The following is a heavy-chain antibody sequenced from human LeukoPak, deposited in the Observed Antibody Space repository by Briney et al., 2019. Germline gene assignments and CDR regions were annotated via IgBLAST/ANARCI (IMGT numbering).Heavy chain of an antibody. J-gene: IGHJ4*02. CDR3: ASDIVVVPAATHDY. Sequence: GGSLRLSWAASGVTFSCYAMHWVRQAPGMGLEGWAVISYDGSNKYYADSVKGRFTISRDNSKNTLYLQMNSLRAEDTAVYYCASDIVVVPAATHDYWGQGTLVTVSS. CDR2: ISYDGSNK. D-gene: IGHD2-2*01. V-gene: IGHV3-30-3*01. CDR1: GVTFSCYA.